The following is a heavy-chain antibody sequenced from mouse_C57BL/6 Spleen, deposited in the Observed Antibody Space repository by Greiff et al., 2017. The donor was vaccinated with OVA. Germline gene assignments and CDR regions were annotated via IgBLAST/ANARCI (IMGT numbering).Heavy chain of an antibody. CDR3: ARFITTVVAYYYAMDY. CDR2: IYPGDGDT. Sequence: QVQLKQSGAELVKPGASVKISCKASGYAFSSYWMNWVKQRPGKGLEWIGQIYPGDGDTNYNGKFKGKATLTADKSSSTAYMQLSSLTSEDSAVYFGARFITTVVAYYYAMDYWGQGTSVTVSS. J-gene: IGHJ4*01. V-gene: IGHV1-80*01. D-gene: IGHD1-1*01. CDR1: GYAFSSYW.